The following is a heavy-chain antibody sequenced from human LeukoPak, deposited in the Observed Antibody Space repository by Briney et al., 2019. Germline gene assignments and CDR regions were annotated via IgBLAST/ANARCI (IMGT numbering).Heavy chain of an antibody. D-gene: IGHD1-1*01. Sequence: PGGSLRLSCAASGFTFTSYAMSWVRQAPGKGLEWVSAISGSGGSTYYADSVKGRFTISRDNSKNTLYLQMSSLRAEDTAVYYCVRDGTRNWPLGYWGQGTLVTVSS. V-gene: IGHV3-23*01. CDR2: ISGSGGST. CDR3: VRDGTRNWPLGY. CDR1: GFTFTSYA. J-gene: IGHJ4*02.